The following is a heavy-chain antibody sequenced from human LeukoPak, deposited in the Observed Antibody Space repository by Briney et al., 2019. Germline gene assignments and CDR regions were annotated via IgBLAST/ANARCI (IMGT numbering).Heavy chain of an antibody. V-gene: IGHV3-23*01. D-gene: IGHD3-22*01. CDR2: ISGSGDNT. CDR1: EFTFSSYA. J-gene: IGHJ4*02. CDR3: AKGSYYDSSGSFYFDY. Sequence: GGSLRLFCAASEFTFSSYAMSWVRQAPGKGLEWVSGISGSGDNTYYADSVKGRFTISRDNSKNTLYVQVNSLGTEDTAAYYCAKGSYYDSSGSFYFDYWGQGTLVTVSS.